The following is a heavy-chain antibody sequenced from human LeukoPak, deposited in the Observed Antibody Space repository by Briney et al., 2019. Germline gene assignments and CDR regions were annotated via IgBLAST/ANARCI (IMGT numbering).Heavy chain of an antibody. CDR3: ARHGVSGSSNYPGAFDY. J-gene: IGHJ4*02. CDR2: ICYSGNT. V-gene: IGHV4-39*01. D-gene: IGHD2-15*01. CDR1: GGSISNSTYY. Sequence: SETLSLTCTVSGGSISNSTYYWGWIRQPPGEGLGWIGSICYSGNTYFNPSLKSLVTVSVDRSKNQFSLKLSSVTAADTAIYYCARHGVSGSSNYPGAFDYWGQGTLVTVSS.